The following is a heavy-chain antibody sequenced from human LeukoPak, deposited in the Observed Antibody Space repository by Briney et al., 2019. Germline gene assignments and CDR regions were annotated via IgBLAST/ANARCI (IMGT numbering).Heavy chain of an antibody. CDR2: ISYDGGVK. V-gene: IGHV3-30-3*01. CDR3: VRDGRGSYGSGSYYPPNPIFDY. CDR1: GFTFSSYA. Sequence: GGSLRLSCAASGFTFSSYAMHWVRQAPGKGLEWVAVISYDGGVKYYADSVKGRFTISRDNSKNTLYLLMNSLRADDTAVYYCVRDGRGSYGSGSYYPPNPIFDYWGQGTLITVSS. D-gene: IGHD3-10*01. J-gene: IGHJ4*02.